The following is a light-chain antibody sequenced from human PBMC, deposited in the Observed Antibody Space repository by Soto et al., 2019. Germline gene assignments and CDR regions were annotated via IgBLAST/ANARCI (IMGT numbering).Light chain of an antibody. CDR3: QHLNSYPIT. Sequence: EIVLTQSPGTLSLSPGERATLSCRASQSVSNNYLAWYQQKPGQAPRLLIYGASNRATGIPDRFSGSGSGTDFTLTISRLEPEDFATYYCQHLNSYPITFGQGTRLEIK. V-gene: IGKV3-20*01. CDR1: QSVSNNY. CDR2: GAS. J-gene: IGKJ5*01.